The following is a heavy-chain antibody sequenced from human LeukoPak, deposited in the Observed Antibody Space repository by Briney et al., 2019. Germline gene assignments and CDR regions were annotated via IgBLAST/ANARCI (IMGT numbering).Heavy chain of an antibody. CDR1: GFTFSSYS. V-gene: IGHV3-21*01. J-gene: IGHJ5*02. CDR2: ISSSSSYI. CDR3: ARNPRGESAYYDFWSGYYPGRGGFDP. Sequence: PGGSLRLSCAASGFTFSSYSMNWVRQAPGKGLEWVSSISSSSSYIYYADSVKGRFTISRDNAKNSLYLQMNSLRAEDTAVYYCARNPRGESAYYDFWSGYYPGRGGFDPWGQGTLVTVSS. D-gene: IGHD3-3*01.